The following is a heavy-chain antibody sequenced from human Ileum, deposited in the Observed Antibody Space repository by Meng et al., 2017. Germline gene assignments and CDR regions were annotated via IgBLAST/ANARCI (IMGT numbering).Heavy chain of an antibody. V-gene: IGHV4-4*02. J-gene: IGHJ4*02. D-gene: IGHD3-22*01. Sequence: QGPLRGPGPRLVKPSGTRSLTCAASGTWWSWVRQPPGKGLEWIGEIFQSGRTNYNPSLKSRVTISIDKSKSQISLQLSAVTAADTAVYSCATSNDRDVYYLGYWGQGTLVTVSS. CDR3: ATSNDRDVYYLGY. CDR2: IFQSGRT. CDR1: GTW.